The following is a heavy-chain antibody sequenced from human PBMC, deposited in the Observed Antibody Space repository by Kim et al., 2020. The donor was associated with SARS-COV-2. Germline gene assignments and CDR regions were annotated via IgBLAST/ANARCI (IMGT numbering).Heavy chain of an antibody. D-gene: IGHD6-13*01. CDR3: ARGSIAAAWFDP. Sequence: CNPSLRSRVTISVDTSKNQFSLKLSSVTAADTAVYYCARGSIAAAWFDPWGQGTLVTVSS. V-gene: IGHV4-34*01. J-gene: IGHJ5*02.